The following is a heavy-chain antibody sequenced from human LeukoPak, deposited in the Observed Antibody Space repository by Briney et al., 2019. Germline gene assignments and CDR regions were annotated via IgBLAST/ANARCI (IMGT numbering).Heavy chain of an antibody. Sequence: SGPTLVNPTQTLTLTCTFSGFSLSTSGVAVGWIRQPPGKALEWLALTYWNDDQRYNPSLKTRLTITKDTSKNQVVLTMTNMDPVDTATYHCARRLAAAGLFDYWGQGALVTVSS. CDR1: GFSLSTSGVA. D-gene: IGHD6-13*01. J-gene: IGHJ4*02. CDR2: TYWNDDQ. CDR3: ARRLAAAGLFDY. V-gene: IGHV2-5*01.